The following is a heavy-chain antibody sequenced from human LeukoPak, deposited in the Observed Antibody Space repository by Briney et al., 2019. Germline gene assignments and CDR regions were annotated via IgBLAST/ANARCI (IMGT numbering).Heavy chain of an antibody. CDR3: AKESGSGTYYASVSDPFDY. Sequence: PGESLRLSCAASGFTFSSYAMSWVRQAPGKGLEWVSGISISGGSTSYADSVKGRFTISRDNPMNTLYLQMNSLRAEDTAVYYCAKESGSGTYYASVSDPFDYWGQGTLVTVSS. V-gene: IGHV3-23*01. J-gene: IGHJ4*02. D-gene: IGHD3-10*01. CDR2: ISISGGST. CDR1: GFTFSSYA.